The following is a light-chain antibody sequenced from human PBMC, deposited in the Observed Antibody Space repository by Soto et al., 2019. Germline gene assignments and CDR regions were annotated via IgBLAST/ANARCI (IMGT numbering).Light chain of an antibody. CDR3: MQALQTLSIT. J-gene: IGKJ5*01. CDR1: QSLLHSNGYNY. CDR2: LGS. V-gene: IGKV2-28*01. Sequence: PASITCRSSQSLLHSNGYNYLDWYLQKPGQSPQLLIYLGSNRASGVPDRFSGSGSGRDFTLRINRVEAEDVGVYYCMQALQTLSITFGQGTRLEVK.